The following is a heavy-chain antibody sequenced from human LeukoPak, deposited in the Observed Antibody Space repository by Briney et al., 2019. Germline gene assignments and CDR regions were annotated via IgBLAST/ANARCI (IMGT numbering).Heavy chain of an antibody. CDR2: MNPNSGNT. CDR3: ARLREVGLTGDPYYFDY. J-gene: IGHJ4*02. V-gene: IGHV1-8*02. Sequence: ASVKVSCKASGYTFTSYDINWVRQATGQGLEWMGWMNPNSGNTGYAQKLQGRVTMTTDTSTSTAYMELRSLRSDDTAVYYCARLREVGLTGDPYYFDYWGQGTLVTVSS. D-gene: IGHD7-27*01. CDR1: GYTFTSYD.